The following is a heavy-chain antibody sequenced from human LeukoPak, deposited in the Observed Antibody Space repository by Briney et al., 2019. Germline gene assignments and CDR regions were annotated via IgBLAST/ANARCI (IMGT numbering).Heavy chain of an antibody. D-gene: IGHD3-22*01. J-gene: IGHJ4*02. CDR2: IRSDGSDT. CDR3: ARDRHKYNYDSGGYPPY. CDR1: GFTFSDTW. V-gene: IGHV3-74*01. Sequence: GGSLRLSCAASGFTFSDTWMHWVRHAPGEGLVWVSRIRSDGSDTRYAESVKGRFTISRDNAKNTLYLQMNSLRAEDTAVYYCARDRHKYNYDSGGYPPYWGQGTLVTVSS.